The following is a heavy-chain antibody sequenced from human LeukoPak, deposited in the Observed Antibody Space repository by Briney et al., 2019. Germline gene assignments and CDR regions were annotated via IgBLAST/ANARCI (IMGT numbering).Heavy chain of an antibody. D-gene: IGHD5-24*01. V-gene: IGHV3-21*01. CDR1: GFTFSSYS. CDR2: ISSSSSYT. CDR3: ARASFQRWLQLGGD. J-gene: IGHJ4*02. Sequence: PGGSLRLSCAASGFTFSSYSMNWVRQAPGKGLEWVSSISSSSSYTYYADSVKGRFTISRDNAKNSLYLQMNSLRDEDTAVYYCARASFQRWLQLGGDWGQGALVTVSS.